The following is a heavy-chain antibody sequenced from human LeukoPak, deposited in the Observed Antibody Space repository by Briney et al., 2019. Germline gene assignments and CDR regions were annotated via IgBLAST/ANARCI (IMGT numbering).Heavy chain of an antibody. V-gene: IGHV3-30-3*01. CDR1: GFTFSYYA. CDR3: ARDLGGPEGYYYYGMDV. D-gene: IGHD3-10*01. J-gene: IGHJ6*02. Sequence: PGGSLRLSCAASGFTFSYYAMHWVRQAPGKGLEWVSVISFDGTNKYYADSVKGRFTISRDNSKSRLYLHMNSLRAEDTAVYYCARDLGGPEGYYYYGMDVWGQGTTVTVSS. CDR2: ISFDGTNK.